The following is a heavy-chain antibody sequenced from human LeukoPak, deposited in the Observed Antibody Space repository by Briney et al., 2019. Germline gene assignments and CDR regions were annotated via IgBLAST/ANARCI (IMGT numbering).Heavy chain of an antibody. J-gene: IGHJ4*02. CDR2: IWYDGSNK. V-gene: IGHV3-33*01. CDR1: GFTFGSYD. Sequence: GGSLRLSCAASGFTFGSYDMHWVRQAPGKGLEWVAVIWYDGSNKYYADSVKGRFTISRDNSKSTLFLQMNSLRAEDTAVYYCARDLSLDYWGQGALVTVSS. CDR3: ARDLSLDY.